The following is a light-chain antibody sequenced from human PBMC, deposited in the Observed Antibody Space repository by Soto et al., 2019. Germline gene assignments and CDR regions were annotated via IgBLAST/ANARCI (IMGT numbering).Light chain of an antibody. Sequence: DVPMTQSPSTLSASVGDRVTITCRASQSVNTWLAWYQQKPGTAPKLLISGASSLESGVPSRFSGSGSGTEFTLTISSLQPDDFATYYCQQYNDYSGTFGQGTKVEIK. CDR1: QSVNTW. CDR3: QQYNDYSGT. V-gene: IGKV1-5*01. CDR2: GAS. J-gene: IGKJ1*01.